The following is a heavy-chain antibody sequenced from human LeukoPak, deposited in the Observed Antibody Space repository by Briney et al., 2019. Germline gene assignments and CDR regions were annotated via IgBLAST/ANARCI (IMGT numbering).Heavy chain of an antibody. CDR2: IYTSGST. Sequence: TTSQTLSLTCTVSGGSISSGSYYWSWIRQPAGKGLEWIGRIYTSGSTNYNPSLKSRVTISVDTSKNQFSLKLSSVTAADTAVYYCARDGGEWEPLRRFDYWGQGTLVTVSS. V-gene: IGHV4-61*02. CDR3: ARDGGEWEPLRRFDY. D-gene: IGHD1-26*01. J-gene: IGHJ4*02. CDR1: GGSISSGSYY.